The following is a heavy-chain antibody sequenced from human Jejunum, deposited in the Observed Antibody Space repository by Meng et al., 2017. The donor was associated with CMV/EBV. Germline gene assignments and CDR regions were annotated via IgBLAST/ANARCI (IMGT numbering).Heavy chain of an antibody. Sequence: FSSYAMHWVSQDPGKGLEWVAVISYDGSNKYYADSVKGRFTISRDNSKNTLYLQINSLTAEDTAVYYCARRGGYCSSPSCPGAFDIWGHGTMVTVSS. V-gene: IGHV3-30-3*01. CDR1: FSSYA. J-gene: IGHJ3*02. D-gene: IGHD2-2*01. CDR3: ARRGGYCSSPSCPGAFDI. CDR2: ISYDGSNK.